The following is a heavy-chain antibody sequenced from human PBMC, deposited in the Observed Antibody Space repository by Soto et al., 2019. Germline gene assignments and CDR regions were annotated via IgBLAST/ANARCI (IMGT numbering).Heavy chain of an antibody. D-gene: IGHD3-10*01. J-gene: IGHJ5*02. CDR3: ARITMVRGGVSWFDP. V-gene: IGHV1-2*02. Sequence: AXKFQGRVTMTRDTSISTAYMELSRLRSDDTAVYYCARITMVRGGVSWFDPWGQGSLVTVSS.